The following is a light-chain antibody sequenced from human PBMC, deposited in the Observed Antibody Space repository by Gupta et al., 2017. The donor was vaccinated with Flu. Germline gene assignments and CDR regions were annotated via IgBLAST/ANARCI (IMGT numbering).Light chain of an antibody. CDR3: GTWDISLIAWV. Sequence: SRSNTGNQSVAWSKQRPKTAPKLLIYENNKSPSGRPDRFSGSNWGTSATLRSTARHTGDEAAYYCGTWDISLIAWVFGGGTKLTVL. J-gene: IGLJ3*02. CDR2: ENN. V-gene: IGLV1-51*02. CDR1: RSNTGNQS.